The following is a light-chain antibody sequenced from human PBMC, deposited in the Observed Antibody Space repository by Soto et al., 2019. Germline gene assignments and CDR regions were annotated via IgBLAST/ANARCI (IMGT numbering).Light chain of an antibody. J-gene: IGLJ3*02. CDR3: SSYAGSNLWV. Sequence: QSVLTQPPSASGSPGQSVTISCTGTSSDVGGYNYVSWYQQHPGKAPKLMIYEVSKRPSGVPDRFSGSKSGNTASLTVSGLQGEDEADYYCSSYAGSNLWVFGGGTKLTVL. CDR1: SSDVGGYNY. CDR2: EVS. V-gene: IGLV2-8*01.